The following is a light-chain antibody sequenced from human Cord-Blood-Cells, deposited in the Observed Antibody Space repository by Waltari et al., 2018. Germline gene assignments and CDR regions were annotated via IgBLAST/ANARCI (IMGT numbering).Light chain of an antibody. Sequence: DIVMTQSPDSLAVSLGERATINCKSSQSVLYSPNNKYYLAWYQQKPGQPPKLLIYWASTRESGGPDRVSGSGSGTDFTLTISSLQAVDVAVYYCQQYYSTPYTFGQGTKLEIK. CDR2: WAS. V-gene: IGKV4-1*01. CDR3: QQYYSTPYT. CDR1: QSVLYSPNNKYY. J-gene: IGKJ2*01.